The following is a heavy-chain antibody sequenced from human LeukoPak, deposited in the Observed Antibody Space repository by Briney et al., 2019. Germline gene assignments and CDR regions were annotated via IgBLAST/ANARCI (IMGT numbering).Heavy chain of an antibody. Sequence: PGGSLRLSCAASGFSFSSYAMSWVRQAPGEGLEWVSGLSDSGGNTIYADSVKGRFTISRDNSKNTLHLQMNNLRAEDTAVYYCARGRPNWYFDFWGRGTLVTVSS. D-gene: IGHD6-6*01. J-gene: IGHJ2*01. CDR1: GFSFSSYA. V-gene: IGHV3-23*01. CDR3: ARGRPNWYFDF. CDR2: LSDSGGNT.